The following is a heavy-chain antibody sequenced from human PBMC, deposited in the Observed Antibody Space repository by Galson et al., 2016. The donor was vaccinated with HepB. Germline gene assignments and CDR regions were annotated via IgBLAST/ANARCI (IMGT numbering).Heavy chain of an antibody. CDR2: IYSGDSDT. D-gene: IGHD6-13*01. CDR3: ARHRLPAAGSDAIDT. Sequence: QSGAEVKKPGESLTISCGGSGSKFSTFWIGWVRQMSGKGLEWMGLIYSGDSDTRYSPSFEGQVTISADKATDTAYLQWSSLKASDTAMYYCARHRLPAAGSDAIDTWGQGTMVTVS. J-gene: IGHJ3*02. CDR1: GSKFSTFW. V-gene: IGHV5-51*01.